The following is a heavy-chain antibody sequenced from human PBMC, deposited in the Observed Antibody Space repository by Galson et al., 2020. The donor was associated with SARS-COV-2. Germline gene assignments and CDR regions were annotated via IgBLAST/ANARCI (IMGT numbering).Heavy chain of an antibody. J-gene: IGHJ4*02. D-gene: IGHD2-2*01. V-gene: IGHV4-59*13. CDR2: IYYSGTT. CDR1: GGSINDYY. Sequence: SETLSLTCTVSGGSINDYYWNWIRQPPGKGLEWIGFIYYSGTTNYNPSLKSRVTISMDTSKNQFSLKLTSVIAADTAVYYCASSPTYPKYHFDHWGQGTLVTVSS. CDR3: ASSPTYPKYHFDH.